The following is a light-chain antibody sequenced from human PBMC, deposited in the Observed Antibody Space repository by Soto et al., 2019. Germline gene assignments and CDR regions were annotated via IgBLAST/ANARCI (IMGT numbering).Light chain of an antibody. CDR3: QQNYRATPWT. V-gene: IGKV1-39*01. Sequence: DIQMTQSPSSLSASAGDRGTITWRGSQSISRYLNWYQHKPGKAPKLLINAASSLERGVPSRFSGGGSGTDFTLNISSLQPDDFATYYCQQNYRATPWTFGQGTKVDIK. CDR2: AAS. J-gene: IGKJ1*01. CDR1: QSISRY.